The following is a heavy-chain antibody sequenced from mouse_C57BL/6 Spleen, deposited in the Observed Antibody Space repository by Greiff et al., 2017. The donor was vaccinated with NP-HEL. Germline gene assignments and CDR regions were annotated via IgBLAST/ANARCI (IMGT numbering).Heavy chain of an antibody. D-gene: IGHD4-1*01. J-gene: IGHJ3*01. CDR3: ARNWDGGDFAY. CDR2: IDPGDGDT. CDR1: GYAFSSYW. V-gene: IGHV1-80*01. Sequence: QVQLHQSGAELVKPGASVKISCKASGYAFSSYWMNWVKQRPGKGLEWIGQIDPGDGDTNYNGKFKGKATLTADKASSTAYMQLSSLTSEDSAVYFCARNWDGGDFAYWGQGTLVTVSA.